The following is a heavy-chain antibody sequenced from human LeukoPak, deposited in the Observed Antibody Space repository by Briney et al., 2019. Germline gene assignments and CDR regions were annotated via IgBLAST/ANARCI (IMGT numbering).Heavy chain of an antibody. Sequence: SETLSLTCAVYGGSFSGYYWSWIRQPPGKGLEWIGEINHSGSTNYNPSLKSRVTISVDTSKNQFSLRLSSVTAADTAVHYCARSSSKAPIDPWGQGTLVTVSS. CDR1: GGSFSGYY. J-gene: IGHJ5*02. CDR3: ARSSSKAPIDP. V-gene: IGHV4-34*01. CDR2: INHSGST. D-gene: IGHD6-13*01.